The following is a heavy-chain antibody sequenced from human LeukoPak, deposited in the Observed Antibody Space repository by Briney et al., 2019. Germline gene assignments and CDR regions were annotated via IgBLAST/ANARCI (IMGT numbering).Heavy chain of an antibody. CDR3: ARIRYDSSGYPYYFDY. V-gene: IGHV2-70*11. CDR2: IDWDDDK. CDR1: GFSLSTSGMC. J-gene: IGHJ4*02. D-gene: IGHD3-22*01. Sequence: SGPALVKPTQTLTLTCTFSGFSLSTSGMCVSWIRQPPGKALEWLARIDWDDDKYYSTSLKTRLTISKDTSKNQVVLTMTNMDPVDTATYYCARIRYDSSGYPYYFDYWGQGTLATVSS.